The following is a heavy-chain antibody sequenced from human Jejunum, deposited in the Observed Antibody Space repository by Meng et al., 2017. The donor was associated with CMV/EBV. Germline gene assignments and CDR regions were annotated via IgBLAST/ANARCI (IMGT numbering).Heavy chain of an antibody. D-gene: IGHD1-1*01. CDR1: FSTYW. CDR2: IYPDDSDT. CDR3: VRLSGEGYSLDNYGMDV. V-gene: IGHV5-51*01. J-gene: IGHJ6*02. Sequence: FSTYWIGWVRQMPGNGLESMGIIYPDDSDTRYSPSFQGQVTISADKSISTAYLQWTSLKASDTAMYYCVRLSGEGYSLDNYGMDVWGQGTTVTSP.